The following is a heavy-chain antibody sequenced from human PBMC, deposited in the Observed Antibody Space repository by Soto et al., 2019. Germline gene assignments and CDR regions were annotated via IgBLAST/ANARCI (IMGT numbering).Heavy chain of an antibody. CDR1: GFTFSSYA. Sequence: QVQLVESGGGVVQPGRSLRLSCAASGFTFSSYAMHWVRQAPGKGLEWVAVISYDGSNKYYADSVKGRFTISRDNSKNTMYLQMTSLRAEDTAVNYWARVGRVGVLRWGVGRFGEYGMDVWGQGTTVTVSS. D-gene: IGHD3-10*01. V-gene: IGHV3-30-3*01. J-gene: IGHJ6*02. CDR2: ISYDGSNK. CDR3: ARVGRVGVLRWGVGRFGEYGMDV.